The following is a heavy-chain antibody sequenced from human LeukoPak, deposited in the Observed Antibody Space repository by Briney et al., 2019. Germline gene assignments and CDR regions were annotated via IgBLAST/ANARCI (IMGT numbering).Heavy chain of an antibody. V-gene: IGHV4-59*01. Sequence: SETLSLTCTVSGGSITGYYWSWIRHPPGKRLECIGYIYYSGNTNYNPSLKSRVSISVDTSKNQFSLKLSSVTAADTAVYYCARQLRAAAGSLDYYFDLWGPGTLVTVSS. CDR3: ARQLRAAAGSLDYYFDL. CDR2: IYYSGNT. CDR1: GGSITGYY. D-gene: IGHD6-13*01. J-gene: IGHJ2*01.